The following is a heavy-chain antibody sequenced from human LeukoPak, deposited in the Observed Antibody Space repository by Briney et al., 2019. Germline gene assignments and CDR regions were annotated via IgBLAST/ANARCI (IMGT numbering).Heavy chain of an antibody. D-gene: IGHD5-24*01. V-gene: IGHV1-69*13. CDR1: GGTFSSYA. CDR3: AREPGEMATIGPFDY. CDR2: IIPIFGTA. J-gene: IGHJ4*02. Sequence: ASVKVSCTASGGTFSSYAISWVRQAPGQGLEWMGGIIPIFGTANYAQKFQGRVTITADESTSTAYMELSSLRSEDTAVYYCAREPGEMATIGPFDYWGQGTLVTVSS.